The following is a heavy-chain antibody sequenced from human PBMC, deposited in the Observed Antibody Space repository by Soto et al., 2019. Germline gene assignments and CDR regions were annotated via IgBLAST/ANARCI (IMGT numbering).Heavy chain of an antibody. CDR2: IYHSGST. CDR3: ARGTIAARGYFDY. J-gene: IGHJ4*02. D-gene: IGHD6-6*01. Sequence: SETLSLTCAVSGGSISSSNWWSWVRQPPGKGLEWIGEIYHSGSTNYNPSLKSRVTISVDKSKNQFSLKLSSVTAADTAVYYCARGTIAARGYFDYWGQGTLVTVSS. V-gene: IGHV4-4*02. CDR1: GGSISSSNW.